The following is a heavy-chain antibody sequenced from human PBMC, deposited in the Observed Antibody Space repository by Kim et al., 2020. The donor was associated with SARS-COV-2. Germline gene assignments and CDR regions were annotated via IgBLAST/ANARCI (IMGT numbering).Heavy chain of an antibody. CDR2: IYSGGST. D-gene: IGHD6-13*01. CDR1: GFTVSSNY. V-gene: IGHV3-53*01. CDR3: ARVSLYSSSWYYFDY. Sequence: GGSLRLSCAASGFTVSSNYMSWVRQAPGKGLEWVSVIYSGGSTYYADSVKGRFTISRDNSKNTLYLQMNSLRAEDTAVYYCARVSLYSSSWYYFDYWGQGTLVTVSS. J-gene: IGHJ4*02.